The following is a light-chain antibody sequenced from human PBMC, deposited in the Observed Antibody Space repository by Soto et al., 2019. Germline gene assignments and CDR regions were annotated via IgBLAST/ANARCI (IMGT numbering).Light chain of an antibody. Sequence: QSVLTQPASVSGSPGQSITISCTGTSSDVGGYNYVSWYQQHPGKAPKLMIYEVSNRPSGVSNRFSGSQSGNTASLTISGLQAEDEADYYCSSYTSSSTLVFGGGTKRTVL. CDR3: SSYTSSSTLV. CDR1: SSDVGGYNY. CDR2: EVS. V-gene: IGLV2-14*01. J-gene: IGLJ2*01.